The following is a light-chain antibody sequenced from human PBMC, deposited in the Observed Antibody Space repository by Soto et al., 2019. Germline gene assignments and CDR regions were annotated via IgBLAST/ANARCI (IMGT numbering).Light chain of an antibody. CDR2: KAS. V-gene: IGKV1-5*03. J-gene: IGKJ5*01. CDR3: QHQGT. CDR1: QSISSW. Sequence: DIQMTQSPSTLSASVGDRVTITCRASQSISSWLAWYQQKPGKAPKLLIYKASSLESGVPSRFSGSGSGTEFTLTISSLQPDDFATYHCQHQGTFGQGTRLEIK.